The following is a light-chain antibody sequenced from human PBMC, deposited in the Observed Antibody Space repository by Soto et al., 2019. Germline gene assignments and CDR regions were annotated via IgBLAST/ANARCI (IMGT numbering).Light chain of an antibody. CDR1: SSNIGSNS. Sequence: QSGLTQPPSASGTPGQRVTISCSGSSSNIGSNSVSWYQQLPGTAPKLLIYSNNQRPAGVPHRFSGSKSGTSGSLAISGIQSGDEADYYCAAWDDCLNGYVFGTGTKVTVL. J-gene: IGLJ1*01. CDR3: AAWDDCLNGYV. CDR2: SNN. V-gene: IGLV1-44*01.